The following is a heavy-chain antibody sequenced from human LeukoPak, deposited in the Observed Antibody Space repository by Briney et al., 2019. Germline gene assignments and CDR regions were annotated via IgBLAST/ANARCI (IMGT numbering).Heavy chain of an antibody. CDR1: GFTFDDYA. J-gene: IGHJ4*02. CDR3: ARDRDYGGLDY. V-gene: IGHV3-30-3*01. D-gene: IGHD4-17*01. CDR2: ISYDGSNK. Sequence: GGSLRLSCAASGFTFDDYAMHWVRQAPGKGLEWVAVISYDGSNKYYADSVKGRFTISRDNSKNTLYLQMNSLRAEDTAVYYCARDRDYGGLDYWGQGTLVTVSS.